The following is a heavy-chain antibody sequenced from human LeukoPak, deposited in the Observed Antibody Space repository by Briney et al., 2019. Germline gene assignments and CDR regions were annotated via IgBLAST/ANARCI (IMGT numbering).Heavy chain of an antibody. CDR1: GGSISSHY. Sequence: SETLSLTCTVSGGSISSHYWSWIRQPPGKGLEWIGYIFYSGSTNYNPSLKSRVTISVDKSKNQFSLKLKSATAADTAVYYCARAGAWQIDPWGQGTLVTVSS. J-gene: IGHJ5*02. CDR2: IFYSGST. CDR3: ARAGAWQIDP. D-gene: IGHD3-10*01. V-gene: IGHV4-59*11.